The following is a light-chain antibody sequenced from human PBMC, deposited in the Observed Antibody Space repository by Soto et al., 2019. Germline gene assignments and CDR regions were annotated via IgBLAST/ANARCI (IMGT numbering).Light chain of an antibody. CDR2: EVT. CDR1: SSDVGGYNY. V-gene: IGLV2-8*01. Sequence: QSALTQPPSASGSPGQSVTISCTGTSSDVGGYNYVSWYQQHPGKAPKLMIYEVTQRPSGVPDRFSGSKSGNTASLTVSGLQAEDEADYCCSSYAGSSTFVFGTGTKLTVL. J-gene: IGLJ1*01. CDR3: SSYAGSSTFV.